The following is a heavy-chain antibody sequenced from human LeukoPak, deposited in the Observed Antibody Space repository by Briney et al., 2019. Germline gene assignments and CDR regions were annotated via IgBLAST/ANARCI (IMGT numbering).Heavy chain of an antibody. Sequence: GGSLRLSCAASGFTFSNYWMSWVRQAPGKGLEWVANIKQDGSEKYYVDSVKGRFTISRDNAKNSLYLQMNSLRAEDTAVYYCARDLESSSWYTAYYYYGMDVWGQGTTVTVSS. D-gene: IGHD6-13*01. CDR2: IKQDGSEK. J-gene: IGHJ6*02. CDR1: GFTFSNYW. V-gene: IGHV3-7*01. CDR3: ARDLESSSWYTAYYYYGMDV.